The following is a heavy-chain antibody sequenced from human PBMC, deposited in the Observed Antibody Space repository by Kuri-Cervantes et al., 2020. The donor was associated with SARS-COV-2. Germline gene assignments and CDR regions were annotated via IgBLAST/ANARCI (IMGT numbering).Heavy chain of an antibody. CDR1: GYTFTGYD. CDR2: INPNFGAT. V-gene: IGHV1-2*02. CDR3: ARSGHFQLLVGFYQGGGFEI. J-gene: IGHJ3*02. Sequence: ASVKVSCKASGYTFTGYDMHWVRQAPGQGLEWMGWINPNFGATNYAQKFQGRVTMTTDTSTSTVYMELSRLRSEDTAVYYCARSGHFQLLVGFYQGGGFEIWGQGTLVTVSS. D-gene: IGHD1-26*01.